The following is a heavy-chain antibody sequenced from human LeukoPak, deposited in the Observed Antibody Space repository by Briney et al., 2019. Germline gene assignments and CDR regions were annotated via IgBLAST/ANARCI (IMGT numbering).Heavy chain of an antibody. J-gene: IGHJ4*02. CDR2: ISVYNGNT. V-gene: IGHV1-18*01. CDR3: ARGYCSSATCRHFDY. Sequence: ASVKVSCKASGYAFTNYAISWVRQAPGLGLEWMGWISVYNGNTNYAQKLQGRVTMTADTSTTTAYMELRSLRSDDTAVYYCARGYCSSATCRHFDYWGQGALVTVSS. D-gene: IGHD2-2*01. CDR1: GYAFTNYA.